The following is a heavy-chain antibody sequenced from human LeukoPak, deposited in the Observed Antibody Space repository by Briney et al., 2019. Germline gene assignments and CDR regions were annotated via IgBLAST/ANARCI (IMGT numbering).Heavy chain of an antibody. D-gene: IGHD2-2*02. CDR1: GGSIGSGDYY. CDR3: ARGPYPVFDY. Sequence: SETLSLTCTVCGGSIGSGDYYWSWIRQPPGKSLEWIGYIYYSGSTYYNPSLKSRVTISVDTSKNQFSLKLSSVTAADTAVYYCARGPYPVFDYWGQGTLVTVSS. V-gene: IGHV4-30-4*01. J-gene: IGHJ4*02. CDR2: IYYSGST.